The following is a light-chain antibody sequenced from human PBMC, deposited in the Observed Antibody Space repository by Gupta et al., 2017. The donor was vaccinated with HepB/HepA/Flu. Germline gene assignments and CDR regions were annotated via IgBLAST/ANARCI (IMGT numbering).Light chain of an antibody. J-gene: IGLJ3*02. CDR1: NSNIGIYNY. V-gene: IGLV2-14*03. Sequence: QSTLTQPASVSGSPGQSITISCTGTNSNIGIYNYISWHQQHPGKAPKLMIYDVSNRPSGVSTRFSGSESGNTASLTISGLQAEDEADYYCSSYTTSGTWVFGGGTYLTVL. CDR2: DVS. CDR3: SSYTTSGTWV.